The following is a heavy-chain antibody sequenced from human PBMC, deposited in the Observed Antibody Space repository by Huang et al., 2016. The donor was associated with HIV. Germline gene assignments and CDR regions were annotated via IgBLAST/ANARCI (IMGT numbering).Heavy chain of an antibody. CDR2: ISAYNGNT. CDR3: AKDSGVAVAGTPFDY. D-gene: IGHD6-19*01. V-gene: IGHV1-18*04. Sequence: QVQLVQSGAEVKKPGASVKVSCKASGYIFTNYGFSWGRQAPGRGLEWMGWISAYNGNTNYAQKVQGRVTMTTDTSTSTAYMELRSLRSDDTAVYYCAKDSGVAVAGTPFDYWGQGTLVTVSS. CDR1: GYIFTNYG. J-gene: IGHJ4*02.